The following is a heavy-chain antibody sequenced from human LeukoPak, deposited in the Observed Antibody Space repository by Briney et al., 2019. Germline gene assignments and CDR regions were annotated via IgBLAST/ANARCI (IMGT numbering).Heavy chain of an antibody. Sequence: PGGSPRLSCAASGFTFSDYWMHWVRQAPGKGLEWVSRIYIDGGRTAYADSVKGRFTISRDNARNTVSLQLSSLRAEDTAVYFCARGLRDDYGTDVWGQGTTVTVSS. J-gene: IGHJ6*02. V-gene: IGHV3-74*01. CDR1: GFTFSDYW. CDR3: ARGLRDDYGTDV. CDR2: IYIDGGRT.